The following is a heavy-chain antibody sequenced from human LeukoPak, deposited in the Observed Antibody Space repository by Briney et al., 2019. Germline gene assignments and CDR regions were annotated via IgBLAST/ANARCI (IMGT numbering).Heavy chain of an antibody. V-gene: IGHV4-39*07. CDR3: ARDGFSQIWFGVPDYYMDV. CDR1: GGSISSSSYY. Sequence: SETLSLTCTVSGGSISSSSYYWGWIRQPPGKGLEWIGSIYYSGSTYYNPSLKSRVTISVDTSKNQFSLKLSSVTAADTAVYYCARDGFSQIWFGVPDYYMDVWGKGTTVTVSS. CDR2: IYYSGST. J-gene: IGHJ6*03. D-gene: IGHD3-10*01.